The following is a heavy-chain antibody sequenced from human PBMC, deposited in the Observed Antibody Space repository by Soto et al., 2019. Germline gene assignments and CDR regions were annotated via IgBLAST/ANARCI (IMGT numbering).Heavy chain of an antibody. Sequence: QVQLQESGPGLVKPSETLSLTCTVSGGSISSYYWSWIRQPPGKGLEWIGYIYYSGSTNYNPSLKSRVIISVDTSKNQFSLKLSSVTAADTAVYYCARGPRSDIWGQGTMVTVSS. J-gene: IGHJ3*02. CDR2: IYYSGST. CDR3: ARGPRSDI. CDR1: GGSISSYY. V-gene: IGHV4-59*01.